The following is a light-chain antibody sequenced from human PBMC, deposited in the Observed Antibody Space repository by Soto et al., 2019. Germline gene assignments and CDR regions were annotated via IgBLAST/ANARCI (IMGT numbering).Light chain of an antibody. CDR2: AAS. Sequence: DIQLTQSPSFLSASVGDRVTITCRASRGISSSLAWYQQKPGKAPKLLIYAASTSQSGVPPRFSGSGSETEFTLTISSLQPEDFATYYCQQLNSYPLFGPGTKVDIK. V-gene: IGKV1-9*01. J-gene: IGKJ3*01. CDR3: QQLNSYPL. CDR1: RGISSS.